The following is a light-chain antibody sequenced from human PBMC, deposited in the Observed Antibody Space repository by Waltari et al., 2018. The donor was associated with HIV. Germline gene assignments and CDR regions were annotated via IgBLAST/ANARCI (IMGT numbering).Light chain of an antibody. Sequence: QSALTQPASVSGSPGQSITISCTGTSSDIGAYEYVSWYRQHPDKAPQLLIYDVFYRPSGVSHCCSGSKSGNTASLTISGLQAEDEAVYSCSSYTTTNTIIFGGGTKLTVL. CDR1: SSDIGAYEY. CDR3: SSYTTTNTII. J-gene: IGLJ2*01. CDR2: DVF. V-gene: IGLV2-14*03.